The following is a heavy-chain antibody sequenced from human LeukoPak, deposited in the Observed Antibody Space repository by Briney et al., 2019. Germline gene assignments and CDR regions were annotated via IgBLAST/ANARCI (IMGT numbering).Heavy chain of an antibody. J-gene: IGHJ4*02. CDR3: ARLVHTTNWSPFDY. Sequence: SETLSLTCTVSGGSISSYYWNWIRQPPGKGLEWIGYISYSGSTNYNPSLKSRVTISVDTSKNQFSLKLSSVTAADTAVYYCARLVHTTNWSPFDYWGQGTLVTVSS. CDR1: GGSISSYY. D-gene: IGHD1-1*01. CDR2: ISYSGST. V-gene: IGHV4-59*01.